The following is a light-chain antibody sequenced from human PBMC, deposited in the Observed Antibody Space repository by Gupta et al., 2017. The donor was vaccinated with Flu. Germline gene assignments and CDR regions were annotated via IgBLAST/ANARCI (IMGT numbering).Light chain of an antibody. Sequence: EIVLTQSPATLSLSPGDRAPLSCRASQSVSSYLAWYQQKPGQPPRLLIYDVSTRATGIPARFSGSGSGTDFTLSISSLEPADFAVYYCQQRANWLPGLTFGGGTKVEIK. CDR3: QQRANWLPGLT. J-gene: IGKJ4*01. V-gene: IGKV3-11*01. CDR1: QSVSSY. CDR2: DVS.